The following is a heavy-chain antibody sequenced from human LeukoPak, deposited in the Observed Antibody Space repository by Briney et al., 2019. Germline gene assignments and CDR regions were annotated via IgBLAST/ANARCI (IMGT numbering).Heavy chain of an antibody. J-gene: IGHJ4*02. CDR1: GFTFNTYT. Sequence: GGSLRLSCAASGFTFNTYTMNWVRQAPGKGLEWVSYISGSSGIIDYADSVRGRFTISRDNAKNSLYLQMNSLRAEDTAVYYCAKNGVVVGVSDYWGQGTLVTVSS. CDR3: AKNGVVVGVSDY. CDR2: ISGSSGII. D-gene: IGHD2-15*01. V-gene: IGHV3-48*01.